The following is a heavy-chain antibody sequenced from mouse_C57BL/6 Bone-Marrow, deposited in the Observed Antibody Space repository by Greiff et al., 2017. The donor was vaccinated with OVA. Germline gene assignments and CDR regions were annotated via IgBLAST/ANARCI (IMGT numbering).Heavy chain of an antibody. V-gene: IGHV5-12*01. CDR3: ARPTAQATPAWFAY. J-gene: IGHJ3*01. CDR2: ISNGGGST. Sequence: EVKLLESGGGLVQPGGSLKLSCAASGFTFSDYYMYWVRQTPEKRLEWVAYISNGGGSTYYPDTVKGRFTISRDNAKNTLYLQMSRLKYEDTAMYYCARPTAQATPAWFAYWGQGTLVTVSA. CDR1: GFTFSDYY. D-gene: IGHD3-2*02.